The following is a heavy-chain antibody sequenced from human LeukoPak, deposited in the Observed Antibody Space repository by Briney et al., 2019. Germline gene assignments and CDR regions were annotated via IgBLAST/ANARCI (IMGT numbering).Heavy chain of an antibody. Sequence: GGSLRLSCAASGLTFSGSVIHWVRQASGKGLEWLGRIGRQGDSDATRYAASLKGEFTISRVDSRNTAYLQMNSLKTEDTAVYYCAGDYNFLTGLNYWGQGTLVTVSS. CDR3: AGDYNFLTGLNY. J-gene: IGHJ4*02. D-gene: IGHD3-9*01. V-gene: IGHV3-73*01. CDR2: IGRQGDSDAT. CDR1: GLTFSGSV.